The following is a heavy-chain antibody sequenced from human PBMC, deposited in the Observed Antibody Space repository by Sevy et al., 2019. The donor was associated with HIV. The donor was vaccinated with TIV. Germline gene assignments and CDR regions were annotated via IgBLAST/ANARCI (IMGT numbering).Heavy chain of an antibody. Sequence: GGSLRLSCAASGFTFSSYAMHWVRQAPGKGLEWVAVISYDGSNKYYADSVKGRFTISRDNSKNTLYLQMNSLRAEDTAVYYCARSQADLVGVAAFWGQGTLVTVSS. CDR3: ARSQADLVGVAAF. J-gene: IGHJ4*02. CDR1: GFTFSSYA. CDR2: ISYDGSNK. D-gene: IGHD1-26*01. V-gene: IGHV3-30-3*01.